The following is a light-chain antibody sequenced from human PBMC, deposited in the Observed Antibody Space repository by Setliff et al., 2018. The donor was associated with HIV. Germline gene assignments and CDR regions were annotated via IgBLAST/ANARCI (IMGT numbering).Light chain of an antibody. Sequence: SALSQPRSVSGSPGQSVTISCTGSSSDVGGYNYVSWIQQKPGKAPKLIIYDVTKRPSGVPSRFSGSKSGNTASLTISGLRSEDEADYFCCSYAGSHTFIIFGGGTKVTVL. CDR2: DVT. J-gene: IGLJ1*01. V-gene: IGLV2-11*01. CDR3: CSYAGSHTFII. CDR1: SSDVGGYNY.